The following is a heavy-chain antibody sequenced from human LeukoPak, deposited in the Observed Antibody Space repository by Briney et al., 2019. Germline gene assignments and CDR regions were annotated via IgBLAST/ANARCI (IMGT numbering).Heavy chain of an antibody. J-gene: IGHJ4*02. CDR2: IYYSGRT. CDR1: GGSIGSSDYS. D-gene: IGHD6-13*01. Sequence: SETLSLTCTVSGGSIGSSDYSWGWVRQPPGKGLEWIGNIYYSGRTYYNPSLKSRVTISVDTPQNQFSLKLSSVTAADTAIYYCTRANIIAGPPDYWGQGTLVTVSS. CDR3: TRANIIAGPPDY. V-gene: IGHV4-39*01.